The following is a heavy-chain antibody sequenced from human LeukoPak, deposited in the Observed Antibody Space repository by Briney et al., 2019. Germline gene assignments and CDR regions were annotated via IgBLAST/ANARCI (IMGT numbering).Heavy chain of an antibody. Sequence: SETLSLTCVVSGGSVSGYYWGWIRQPPGRGLEWIGYVYYSGSTNYNPSFKSRITISVDTSRNQFSLQLSSVTAADTAVYYCARVKITMVRGVIGWFDPWGQGTLVTVSS. CDR2: VYYSGST. D-gene: IGHD3-10*01. J-gene: IGHJ5*02. CDR3: ARVKITMVRGVIGWFDP. CDR1: GGSVSGYY. V-gene: IGHV4-59*02.